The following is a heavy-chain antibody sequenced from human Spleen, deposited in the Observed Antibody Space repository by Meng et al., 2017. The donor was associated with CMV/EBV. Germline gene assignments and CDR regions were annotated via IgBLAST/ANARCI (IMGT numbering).Heavy chain of an antibody. CDR3: ARRAVVNAEYYFDY. J-gene: IGHJ4*02. V-gene: IGHV1-69*05. Sequence: SVKVSCKASGGTFSSYAISWVRQAPGQGLEWVGGIIPIFGTANYAQKFQGRVTITTDESTSTAYMELSSLRSEDTAVYYCARRAVVNAEYYFDYWGQGTLVTVSS. CDR1: GGTFSSYA. CDR2: IIPIFGTA. D-gene: IGHD3-22*01.